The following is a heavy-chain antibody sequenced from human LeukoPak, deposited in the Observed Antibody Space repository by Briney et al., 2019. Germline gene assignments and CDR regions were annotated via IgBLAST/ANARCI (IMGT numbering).Heavy chain of an antibody. V-gene: IGHV3-30*18. D-gene: IGHD3-3*01. CDR3: AKDRRLWSGYWYFDY. J-gene: IGHJ4*02. CDR2: ISYDGSNK. Sequence: GRSLRLSCAASGFTFSSYGMHWVRQAPGKGLEWVAVISYDGSNKYYADSVKGRFTISRDNSKNTLYLQMNSLGAEDTAVYYCAKDRRLWSGYWYFDYWGQGTLVTVSS. CDR1: GFTFSSYG.